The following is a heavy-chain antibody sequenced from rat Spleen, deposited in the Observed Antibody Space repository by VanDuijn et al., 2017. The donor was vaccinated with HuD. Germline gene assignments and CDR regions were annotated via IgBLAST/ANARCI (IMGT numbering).Heavy chain of an antibody. J-gene: IGHJ4*01. CDR2: IIYDGSST. Sequence: EVQLVESGGGFVQPRRSLKLSSAATGFTFSDYNMAGVPRPPQKRLKWVPPIIYDGSSTYYRDSVKCRFTISRDNAKSTLYLQMDSLRSEDTATYYCARHNSGYGVMDAWGQGASVTVSS. V-gene: IGHV5-7*01. CDR3: ARHNSGYGVMDA. D-gene: IGHD4-3*01. CDR1: GFTFSDYN.